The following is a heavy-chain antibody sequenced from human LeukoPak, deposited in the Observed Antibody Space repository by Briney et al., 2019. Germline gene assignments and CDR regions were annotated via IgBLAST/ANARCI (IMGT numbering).Heavy chain of an antibody. CDR1: GFTFSTYG. Sequence: PGGSLRLSCTTFGFTFSTYGMSWVRQAPGKGLEWVASIRDDGSDKYYVDSVKGRFTISRDNAKNSLYLQMNSLRAEDTAVYYCAREIFWSGYYSNLHFDYWGQGTLVTVSS. CDR2: IRDDGSDK. V-gene: IGHV3-7*01. CDR3: AREIFWSGYYSNLHFDY. J-gene: IGHJ4*02. D-gene: IGHD3-3*01.